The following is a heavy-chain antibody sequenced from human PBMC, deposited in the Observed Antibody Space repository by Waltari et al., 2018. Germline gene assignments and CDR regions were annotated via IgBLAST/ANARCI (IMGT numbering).Heavy chain of an antibody. CDR1: GGSFSGYY. CDR3: ARVFRGVVVAATLFDY. V-gene: IGHV4-34*01. D-gene: IGHD2-15*01. J-gene: IGHJ4*02. CDR2: INHSGRT. Sequence: QVQLQQWGAGLLKPSETLSLTCAVYGGSFSGYYWSWIRQPPGKGLEWIGEINHSGRTNYNPSLKSRVTISVDTSKNQFSLKLSSVTAADTAVYYCARVFRGVVVAATLFDYWGQGTLVTVSS.